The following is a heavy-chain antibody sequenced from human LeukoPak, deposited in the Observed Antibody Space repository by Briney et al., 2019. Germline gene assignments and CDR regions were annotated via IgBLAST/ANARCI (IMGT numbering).Heavy chain of an antibody. V-gene: IGHV1-18*01. D-gene: IGHD3-22*01. CDR3: ARETTPRYDSSGYRPPLFDY. CDR2: ISAYNGNV. Sequence: ASVKVSCKSSGYTFTSYGISWVRQAPGQGPEWMGWISAYNGNVNYAQKLQGRVTTTTDTSTSTAYMELRSLRSDDTAVYYCARETTPRYDSSGYRPPLFDYWGQGTLVTVSS. J-gene: IGHJ4*02. CDR1: GYTFTSYG.